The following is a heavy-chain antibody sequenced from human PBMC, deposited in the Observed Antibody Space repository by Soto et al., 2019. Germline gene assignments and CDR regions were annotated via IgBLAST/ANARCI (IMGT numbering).Heavy chain of an antibody. D-gene: IGHD4-17*01. J-gene: IGHJ4*01. CDR2: ISGRGGST. CDR1: GFTFVNYA. V-gene: IGHV3-23*01. Sequence: GGSLRLSCAASGFTFVNYAMSWVRQAPRKGLEWVSAISGRGGSTFYADSVKGRFTISRDNSKNTLYLQLNSLRAEDTAIYYCARRLPHDYGFDYWGHGTLVTVSS. CDR3: ARRLPHDYGFDY.